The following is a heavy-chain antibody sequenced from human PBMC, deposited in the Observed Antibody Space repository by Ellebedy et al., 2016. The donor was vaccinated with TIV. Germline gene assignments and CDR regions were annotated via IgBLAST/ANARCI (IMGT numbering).Heavy chain of an antibody. D-gene: IGHD6-13*01. V-gene: IGHV3-48*03. CDR1: GFTFSSYE. Sequence: GESLKISCAASGFTFSSYEMNWVRQAPGKGLEWVSYISSSGSTIYYADSVKGRFTISRDNAKNSLYLQMNSLRAEDTAVYYCAREPPAEYSSSWYTLYGMDVWGQGTTVTVSS. CDR3: AREPPAEYSSSWYTLYGMDV. J-gene: IGHJ6*02. CDR2: ISSSGSTI.